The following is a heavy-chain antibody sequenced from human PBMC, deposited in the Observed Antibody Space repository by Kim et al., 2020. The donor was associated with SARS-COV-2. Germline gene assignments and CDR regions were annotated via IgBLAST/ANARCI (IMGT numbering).Heavy chain of an antibody. Sequence: SETLSLTCAVYGGSFSGYYWSWIRQPPGKGLEWIGEINHSGSTNYNPSLKSRVTISVDTSKNQFSLKLSSVTAADTAVYYCARGRLRLGSYYNRGNWFDPWGQGTLVTVSS. CDR2: INHSGST. D-gene: IGHD1-26*01. V-gene: IGHV4-34*01. CDR1: GGSFSGYY. CDR3: ARGRLRLGSYYNRGNWFDP. J-gene: IGHJ5*02.